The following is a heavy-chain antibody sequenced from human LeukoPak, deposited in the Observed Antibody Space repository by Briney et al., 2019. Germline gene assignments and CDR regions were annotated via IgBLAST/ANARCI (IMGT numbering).Heavy chain of an antibody. CDR2: ISSSSSYI. V-gene: IGHV3-21*01. D-gene: IGHD3-10*01. Sequence: GGSLRLSCAASGFTFSSYSMNWVRQAPGKGLEWVSSISSSSSYIYYADPVKGRFTISRDNAKNSLYLQMNSLRAEDTAVYYCARDRERVDYYYYYYMDVWGEGTTVTVSS. CDR1: GFTFSSYS. CDR3: ARDRERVDYYYYYYMDV. J-gene: IGHJ6*03.